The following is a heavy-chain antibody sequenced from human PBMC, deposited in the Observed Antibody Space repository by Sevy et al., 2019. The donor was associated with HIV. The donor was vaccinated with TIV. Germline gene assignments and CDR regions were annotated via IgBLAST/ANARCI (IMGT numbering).Heavy chain of an antibody. CDR3: ARDGDIVVVPAATRGYYGMDV. V-gene: IGHV3-30-3*01. J-gene: IGHJ6*02. D-gene: IGHD2-2*01. CDR1: GFTFSSYA. CDR2: ISYDGSNK. Sequence: GGSLRLSCAASGFTFSSYAMHWVRQAPGKGLEWVAVISYDGSNKYYADSVKGRFTISRDNSKNTLYLKMNSLRAEDTAVYYCARDGDIVVVPAATRGYYGMDVWGQGTTVTVSS.